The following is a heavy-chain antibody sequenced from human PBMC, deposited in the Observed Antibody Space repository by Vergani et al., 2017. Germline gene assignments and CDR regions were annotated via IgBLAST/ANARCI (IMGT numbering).Heavy chain of an antibody. CDR2: IYTSGST. J-gene: IGHJ6*03. Sequence: QVQLQESGPGLVKPSETLSLTCTVSGCSISSYYWSWIRQPAGKGLEWIGRIYTSGSTNYNPSLKSRVTMSVDTSKNQFSLKLSSVTAADTAVYYCARVKRPGIAVAGTSYYYYYMDVWGKGTTVTVSS. CDR3: ARVKRPGIAVAGTSYYYYYMDV. CDR1: GCSISSYY. D-gene: IGHD6-19*01. V-gene: IGHV4-4*07.